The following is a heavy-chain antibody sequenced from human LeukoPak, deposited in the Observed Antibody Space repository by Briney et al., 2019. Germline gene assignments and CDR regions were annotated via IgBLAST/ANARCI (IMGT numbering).Heavy chain of an antibody. CDR1: SGSIHIYY. CDR3: AILSGYSSSSRRNFYYYYMDV. D-gene: IGHD6-6*01. Sequence: SETLSLTCTISSGSIHIYYWSWIRQPPGKGLEWIGNIYYSGSTNYNPSLESRVTISVDTSKNQFSLNLYSVTAADTAVYYCAILSGYSSSSRRNFYYYYMDVWGKGTTVTVSS. V-gene: IGHV4-59*01. CDR2: IYYSGST. J-gene: IGHJ6*03.